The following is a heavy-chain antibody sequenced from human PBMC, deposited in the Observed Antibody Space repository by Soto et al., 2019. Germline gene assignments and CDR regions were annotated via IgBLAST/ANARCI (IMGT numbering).Heavy chain of an antibody. CDR3: ASYQVPWGVDCSSTSCYGAQRQYYGSGRRTLGDAFDI. J-gene: IGHJ3*02. Sequence: GGSLRLSCAASGFTFSSYGMHWVRQAPGKGLEWVAVISYDGSNKYYGDSVKGRFTISRDNSKNTPYMEMNSLRAEDTAVYYCASYQVPWGVDCSSTSCYGAQRQYYGSGRRTLGDAFDIWGQGTMVTVSS. CDR2: ISYDGSNK. D-gene: IGHD2-2*01. CDR1: GFTFSSYG. V-gene: IGHV3-30*03.